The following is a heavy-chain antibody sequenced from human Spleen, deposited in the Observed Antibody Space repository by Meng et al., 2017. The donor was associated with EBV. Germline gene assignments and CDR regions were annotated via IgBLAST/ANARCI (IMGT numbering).Heavy chain of an antibody. V-gene: IGHV3-33*01. CDR2: IWYDGSKT. CDR1: GFTFSRYG. D-gene: IGHD2-15*01. CDR3: VGSGVVVATLDF. Sequence: APLVGSGGGVVQAWRSLRISCAASGFTFSRYGMHWVRQAPGKGLEWVAVIWYDGSKTYYAESVEGRFTISRDNSKNTLYLQMNSLRVEDTGVYYCVGSGVVVATLDFWGQGTLVTVSS. J-gene: IGHJ4*02.